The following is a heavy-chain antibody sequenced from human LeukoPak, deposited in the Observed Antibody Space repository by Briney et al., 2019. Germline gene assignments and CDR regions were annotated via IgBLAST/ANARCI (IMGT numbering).Heavy chain of an antibody. CDR2: IYYSGYT. CDR3: AREGYTTGTYYMDV. V-gene: IGHV4-39*07. J-gene: IGHJ6*03. Sequence: PSETLSLTCTVSGGSISSSSYYWGWIRQPPGKGLEWIASIYYSGYTYYNPSLKSRVTISVDTSKNQFSLKLSSVTAADTAVYYCAREGYTTGTYYMDVWGKGTTVTVSS. D-gene: IGHD3-16*02. CDR1: GGSISSSSYY.